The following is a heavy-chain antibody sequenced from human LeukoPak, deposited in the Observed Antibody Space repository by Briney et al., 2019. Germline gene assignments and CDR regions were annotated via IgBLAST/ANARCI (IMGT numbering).Heavy chain of an antibody. CDR1: GVTFSSYG. Sequence: GGSLRLSCAASGVTFSSYGMFWVRHAPGMTLVVMVFIRHYGSHIYFVDSVKGRFTISRVSLKITLYLKMNGLRADETPLHYCAKDSRSWYSVDYFDYWGQGTLVTVS. J-gene: IGHJ4*02. CDR3: AKDSRSWYSVDYFDY. V-gene: IGHV3-30*02. D-gene: IGHD6-13*01. CDR2: IRHYGSHI.